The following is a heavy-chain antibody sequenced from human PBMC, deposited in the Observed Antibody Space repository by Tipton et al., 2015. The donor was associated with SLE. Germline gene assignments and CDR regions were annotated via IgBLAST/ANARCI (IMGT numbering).Heavy chain of an antibody. V-gene: IGHV4-61*02. D-gene: IGHD5-24*01. Sequence: TLSLTCTVSGGSISSGSYYWSWIRQPAGKGLEWIGRIYTSGSTNYNPSLKSRVTISVDTSKNQFSLKLSSVTAADTAVYYCARENFGYNSHFDYWGQGTLVTVSS. CDR1: GGSISSGSYY. CDR2: IYTSGST. J-gene: IGHJ4*02. CDR3: ARENFGYNSHFDY.